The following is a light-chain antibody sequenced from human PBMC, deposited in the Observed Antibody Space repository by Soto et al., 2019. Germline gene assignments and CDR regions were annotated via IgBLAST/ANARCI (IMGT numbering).Light chain of an antibody. J-gene: IGKJ1*01. V-gene: IGKV1-5*03. Sequence: ILMSQSPSSLSASVGDTVTITCRASQDVDKWLAWYQQKPGKAPKLLIYKSSTLIGGVPSRFSAVGSGTEYSLSISGLQPEDVATYYCQQYSSYWTFGQGTRWIS. CDR2: KSS. CDR3: QQYSSYWT. CDR1: QDVDKW.